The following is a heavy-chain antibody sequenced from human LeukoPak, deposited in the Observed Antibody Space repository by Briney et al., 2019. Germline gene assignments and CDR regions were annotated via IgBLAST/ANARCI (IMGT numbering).Heavy chain of an antibody. CDR3: ARCGEVADYDY. D-gene: IGHD2-15*01. J-gene: IGHJ4*02. CDR1: GGSFSGYY. V-gene: IGHV4-34*01. Sequence: PSETLSLTCAVYGGSFSGYYWSWIRQPPGKGLEWIGEINHSGSTNYNPPLKSRVTISVDTSKNQFSLKLSSVTAADTAVYYCARCGEVADYDYWGQGTLVTVSS. CDR2: INHSGST.